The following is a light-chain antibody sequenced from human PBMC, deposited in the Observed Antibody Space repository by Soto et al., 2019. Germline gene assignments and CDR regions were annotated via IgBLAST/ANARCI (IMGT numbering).Light chain of an antibody. CDR1: QSVSGN. Sequence: EIVMTQSPATLSLSPGERATLSFRASQSVSGNLAWYQQKPGQAPRLLISGASTRATGIPARFSGSGSGTDFTLTISRLEPEDFAVYYCEQYGSSPRTFGQGTKVDI. CDR2: GAS. J-gene: IGKJ1*01. V-gene: IGKV3-20*01. CDR3: EQYGSSPRT.